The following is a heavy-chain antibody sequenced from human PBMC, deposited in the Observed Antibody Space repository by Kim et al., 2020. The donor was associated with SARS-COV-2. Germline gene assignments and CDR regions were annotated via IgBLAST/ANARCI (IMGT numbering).Heavy chain of an antibody. Sequence: GGSLRLSCAASGFSFSNNWMYWVRQAPGKGLVWVSSIDSDGSITNYADSVKGRFIISRDNGKNTLYLQMKSLRAEDTAVYYCAKVGYDWSIDYWGQGTLVTVSS. CDR3: AKVGYDWSIDY. J-gene: IGHJ4*02. D-gene: IGHD3-9*01. CDR2: IDSDGSIT. CDR1: GFSFSNNW. V-gene: IGHV3-74*01.